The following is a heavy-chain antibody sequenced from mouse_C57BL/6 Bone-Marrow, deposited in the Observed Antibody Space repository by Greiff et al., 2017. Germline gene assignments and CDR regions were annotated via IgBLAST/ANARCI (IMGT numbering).Heavy chain of an antibody. D-gene: IGHD1-1*01. CDR1: GFTFSSYG. J-gene: IGHJ3*01. CDR3: ARQRLRAWFAY. Sequence: EVQVVESGGDLVKPGGSLKLSCAASGFTFSSYGMSWVRQTPDKRLEWVATISSGGSYTYYPDSVKGRFTISRDNAKNTLYLQVSSLKSEDTAMYYCARQRLRAWFAYWGQGTLVTVSA. V-gene: IGHV5-6*01. CDR2: ISSGGSYT.